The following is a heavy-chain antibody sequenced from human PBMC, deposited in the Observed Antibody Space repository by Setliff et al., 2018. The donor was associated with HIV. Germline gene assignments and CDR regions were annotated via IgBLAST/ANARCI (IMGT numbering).Heavy chain of an antibody. CDR2: IYPGDSDT. CDR3: ARHVGDTFDT. D-gene: IGHD3-16*01. Sequence: KVSCKASGYTSTSYWIGWVRQMPGKGLEWMGIIYPGDSDTRYNPSFQGQVTMSTNKSISTAYLQWNSLKASDTAMYYCARHVGDTFDTWGQGTMVTISS. J-gene: IGHJ3*02. V-gene: IGHV5-51*01. CDR1: GYTSTSYW.